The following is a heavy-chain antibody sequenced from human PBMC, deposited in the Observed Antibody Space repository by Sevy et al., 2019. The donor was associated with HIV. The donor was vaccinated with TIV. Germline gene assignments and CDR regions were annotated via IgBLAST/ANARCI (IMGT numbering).Heavy chain of an antibody. J-gene: IGHJ6*02. CDR3: ATRSGHYYYGMDV. V-gene: IGHV1-69*13. CDR1: GGTFSSYA. CDR2: IIPIFGTA. D-gene: IGHD6-19*01. Sequence: ASVKVSCKASGGTFSSYAISWVRQAPGQGLEWMGGIIPIFGTANYEQKFQGRVTITADESTSTAYMGLSSLRSEDTAVYYCATRSGHYYYGMDVWGQGTTVTVSS.